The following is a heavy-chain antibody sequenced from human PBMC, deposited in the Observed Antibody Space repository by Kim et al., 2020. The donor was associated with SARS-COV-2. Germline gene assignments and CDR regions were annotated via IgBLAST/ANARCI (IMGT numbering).Heavy chain of an antibody. CDR3: AREPITGYGLDV. J-gene: IGHJ6*02. CDR1: GFIFSSYA. CDR2: IWYDGSNK. D-gene: IGHD3-3*01. V-gene: IGHV3-33*01. Sequence: GGSPRLSCAASGFIFSSYAMIWVRQAPGEGLEWLATIWYDGSNKYYKDSVKGRFTISRDNSKNTLYLQMNSLRAGDMAVYYCAREPITGYGLDVWGQGTTVTVFS.